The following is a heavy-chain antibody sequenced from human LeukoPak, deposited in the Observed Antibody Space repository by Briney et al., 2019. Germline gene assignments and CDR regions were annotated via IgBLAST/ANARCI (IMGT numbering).Heavy chain of an antibody. CDR3: ATTGYNTKWHPDYMDV. D-gene: IGHD5-12*01. Sequence: TSETLSLTCTVSGASISSHYWTWIRQPPGKGLEWIGFIYYRGTTNYNPSLQSRVTISIDTSKNQLSLKLSSVTAADTAVYYCATTGYNTKWHPDYMDVWGKGTTVTVS. CDR1: GASISSHY. CDR2: IYYRGTT. J-gene: IGHJ6*03. V-gene: IGHV4-59*11.